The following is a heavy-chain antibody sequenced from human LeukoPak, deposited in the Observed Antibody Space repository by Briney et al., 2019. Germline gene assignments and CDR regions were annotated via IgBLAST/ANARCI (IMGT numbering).Heavy chain of an antibody. Sequence: GGSLRLSCAASGFTFSSYWMNWVRQAPGKGLEWVANIKQDGSEIYYVDSVKGRFTISRDNAKNSLYLQMNSLRAEDSAVYYCAREYSCSSTSCYAARYYGMDVWGQGTTVTVSS. D-gene: IGHD2-2*01. V-gene: IGHV3-7*03. J-gene: IGHJ6*02. CDR2: IKQDGSEI. CDR1: GFTFSSYW. CDR3: AREYSCSSTSCYAARYYGMDV.